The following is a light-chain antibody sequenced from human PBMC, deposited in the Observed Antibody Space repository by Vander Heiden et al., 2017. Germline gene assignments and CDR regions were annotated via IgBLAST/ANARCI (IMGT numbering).Light chain of an antibody. V-gene: IGKV2D-29*01. Sequence: DIVMTQARLSLSVTPGQPASSSCKSSQSLLHSNGKTYLYGYLQKPGQPPQPLISEVSIRFSGVPDRFSGSGSGTDFTLTISRVETEDVGVYYGMQSTHLYTFGQGTKLDIK. CDR2: EVS. J-gene: IGKJ2*01. CDR1: QSLLHSNGKTY. CDR3: MQSTHLYT.